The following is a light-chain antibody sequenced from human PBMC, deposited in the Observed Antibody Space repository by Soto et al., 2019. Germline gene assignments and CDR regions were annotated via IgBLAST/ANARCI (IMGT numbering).Light chain of an antibody. CDR1: SGSVSTSYY. J-gene: IGLJ3*02. CDR3: VLYMGSGISV. V-gene: IGLV8-61*01. Sequence: QTVVTQEPSFSVSPGGTVTLTCGLSSGSVSTSYYPSWYQQTPGQAPRTLIYNTNTRSNTRSSGVPDRFSGSILGAKAALTITGAQADDESDYYCVLYMGSGISVFGGGTKLTVL. CDR2: NTNTRSN.